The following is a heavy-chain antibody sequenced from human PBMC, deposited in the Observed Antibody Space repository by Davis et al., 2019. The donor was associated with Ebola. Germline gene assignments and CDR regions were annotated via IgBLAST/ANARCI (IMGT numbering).Heavy chain of an antibody. CDR1: GGSISTYY. CDR3: ARRSFVSYYDILTGPYDDYFDY. Sequence: MPSETLSLTCTVSGGSISTYYWSWIRQPPGKGLEWIGSIYYSGSTYYNPSLKSRVTISVDTSKNQFSLKLSSVTAADTAVYYCARRSFVSYYDILTGPYDDYFDYWGQGTLVTVSS. D-gene: IGHD3-9*01. CDR2: IYYSGST. V-gene: IGHV4-39*01. J-gene: IGHJ4*02.